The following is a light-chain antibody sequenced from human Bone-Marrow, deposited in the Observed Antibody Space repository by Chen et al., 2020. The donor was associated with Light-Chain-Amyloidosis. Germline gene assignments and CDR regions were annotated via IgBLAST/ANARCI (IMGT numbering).Light chain of an antibody. CDR3: QQYGTSPLT. CDR1: QTFSSNS. J-gene: IGKJ4*01. Sequence: EFVLTQSPGPLSLSPGEGANFSSRASQTFSSNSLTWYQQKFGQAPRLLIYGSSSRATGIPDRFTGSGSGTDFTLTINRLEPEEFAMYYCQQYGTSPLTFGGGTKVEIK. V-gene: IGKV3-20*01. CDR2: GSS.